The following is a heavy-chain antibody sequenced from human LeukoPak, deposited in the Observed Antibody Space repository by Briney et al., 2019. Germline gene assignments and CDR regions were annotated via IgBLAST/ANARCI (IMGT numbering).Heavy chain of an antibody. CDR2: IRSKAYAETT. J-gene: IGHJ4*02. CDR3: ARDLTTVIAHVLYFDS. V-gene: IGHV3-49*04. CDR1: GFSFRDYT. D-gene: IGHD4-11*01. Sequence: GGSLRLSCTTSGFSFRDYTLTWVRQAPGKGLEWVGFIRSKAYAETTEYAASVKGRFTISRDNAKNSLYLQMNSLRAEDTAVYYCARDLTTVIAHVLYFDSWGQGTLVTVSS.